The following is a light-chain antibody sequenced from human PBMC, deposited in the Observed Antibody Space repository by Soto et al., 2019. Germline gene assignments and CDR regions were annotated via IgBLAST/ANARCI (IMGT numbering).Light chain of an antibody. CDR2: ATS. J-gene: IGKJ4*01. Sequence: DIQLTQSPSSLSASVGDRVTITCRASQAISSYLAWYQQKPGKVPELLIYATSTLQSGAPSRFSGSGSGTDFTLTISSLQLEDVATYYCHKYNHAPTFGGGTQVEIK. V-gene: IGKV1-27*01. CDR3: HKYNHAPT. CDR1: QAISSY.